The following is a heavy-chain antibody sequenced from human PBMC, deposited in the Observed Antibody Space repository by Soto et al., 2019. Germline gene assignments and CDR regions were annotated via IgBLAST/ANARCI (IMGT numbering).Heavy chain of an antibody. V-gene: IGHV1-69*01. CDR3: ARDSRSNYYDSSGYGNWFDP. D-gene: IGHD3-22*01. CDR1: GGTFSSYA. J-gene: IGHJ5*02. Sequence: QVQLVQSGAEVKKPGSSVKVSCKASGGTFSSYAISWVRQAPGQGLEWMGGIIPIFGTANYAQKFQGRVTITADESTSTAYMELSSLGSEDTAVYYCARDSRSNYYDSSGYGNWFDPWGQGNLVTVSS. CDR2: IIPIFGTA.